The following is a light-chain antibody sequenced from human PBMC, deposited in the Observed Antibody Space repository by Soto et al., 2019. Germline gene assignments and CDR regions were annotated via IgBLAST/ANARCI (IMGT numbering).Light chain of an antibody. V-gene: IGLV2-14*01. CDR1: SSDVGGYNY. CDR3: SSYTSRSTLVV. J-gene: IGLJ2*01. CDR2: DVS. Sequence: QSALTQPASVSGSPGQSITISCTGTSSDVGGYNYVSWYQQHPGKAPKLMIYDVSNRPSGVSNRFAGSKSGNTASLTISGLQAEDGGDYYCSSYTSRSTLVVFGGGTRLTVL.